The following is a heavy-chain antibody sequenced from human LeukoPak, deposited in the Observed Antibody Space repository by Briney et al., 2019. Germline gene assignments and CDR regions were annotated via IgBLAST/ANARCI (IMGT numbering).Heavy chain of an antibody. CDR2: IYSSGSA. V-gene: IGHV4-39*01. D-gene: IGHD2-15*01. CDR1: GGSISSTSYY. CDR3: ARLVVADFDY. Sequence: PSETLSLTCTISGGSISSTSYYWGWIRQPPGKGLEWIGSIYSSGSAYYNASLKSRVTISVDTSKHQFSLKLSSVTAADTAVYYCARLVVADFDYWGQGTLVTVSS. J-gene: IGHJ4*02.